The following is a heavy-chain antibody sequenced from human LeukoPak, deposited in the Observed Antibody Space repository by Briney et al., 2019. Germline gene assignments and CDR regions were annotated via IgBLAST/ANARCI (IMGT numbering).Heavy chain of an antibody. V-gene: IGHV4-39*01. Sequence: PSETLSLTCTVSGDSIRSNNYYWGWIHQPPRKGLEWIGSIYDTGSTFYNPSLKSRVIISVDTSKNQFSLKLSSVTAADTAVYYCQSRFLEWLLDYWGQGTLVTVSS. CDR1: GDSIRSNNYY. J-gene: IGHJ4*02. CDR3: QSRFLEWLLDY. CDR2: IYDTGST. D-gene: IGHD3-3*01.